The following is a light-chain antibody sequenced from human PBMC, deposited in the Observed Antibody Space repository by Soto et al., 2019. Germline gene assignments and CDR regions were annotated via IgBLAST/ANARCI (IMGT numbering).Light chain of an antibody. CDR2: KAS. V-gene: IGKV1-5*03. CDR3: HQYNNWPLGT. Sequence: LQMPQSPSTLSASEGDRATITCRSSQSISSWLAWYQQKPGKAPKLLIYKASSLESGVPSRFSGSGSGTEFTLTISSLQAEDSAVFYCHQYNNWPLGTFGPGTKVDTK. J-gene: IGKJ1*01. CDR1: QSISSW.